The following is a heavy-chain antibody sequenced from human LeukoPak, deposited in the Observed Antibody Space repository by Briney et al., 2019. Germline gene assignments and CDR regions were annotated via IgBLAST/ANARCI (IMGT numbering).Heavy chain of an antibody. Sequence: GGSLRLSCAASGFTFSSYDMHWVRQATGKGLEWVSAIGTAGDTYYPGSVKGRLTISRENAKNSLYLQMNSLRAGDTAVYYCARGYYDSSGYYFDYWGQGTLVTVSS. J-gene: IGHJ4*02. V-gene: IGHV3-13*01. CDR1: GFTFSSYD. D-gene: IGHD3-22*01. CDR2: IGTAGDT. CDR3: ARGYYDSSGYYFDY.